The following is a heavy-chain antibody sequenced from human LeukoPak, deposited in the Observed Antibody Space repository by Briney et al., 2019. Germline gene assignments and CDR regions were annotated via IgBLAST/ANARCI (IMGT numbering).Heavy chain of an antibody. D-gene: IGHD2-15*01. CDR1: GGSISSSSYY. V-gene: IGHV4-39*01. J-gene: IGHJ4*02. CDR2: IYYSGST. Sequence: SETLSLTCTVSGGSISSSSYYWGWIRQPPGKGLEWIGSIYYSGSTYYNPSLKSRVTISVDTSKNQFSLKLSSVTAADTAVYYCARGSTPYCSGGSCYGGLFRYWGQGTLVTVSS. CDR3: ARGSTPYCSGGSCYGGLFRY.